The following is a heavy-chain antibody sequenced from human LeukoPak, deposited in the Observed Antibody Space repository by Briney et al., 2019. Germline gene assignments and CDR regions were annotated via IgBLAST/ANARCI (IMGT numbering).Heavy chain of an antibody. CDR1: GFTFSSYA. CDR2: ISYDGSNK. CDR3: ARELFTMIVVGVDY. Sequence: GGSLRLSCAASGFTFSSYAMHWVRQAPGKGLEWVAVISYDGSNKYYADSVKGRFTISRDNSKNTLYLQMNSLRAEDTAVYYCARELFTMIVVGVDYWGQGTLVTVSS. V-gene: IGHV3-30-3*01. J-gene: IGHJ4*02. D-gene: IGHD3-22*01.